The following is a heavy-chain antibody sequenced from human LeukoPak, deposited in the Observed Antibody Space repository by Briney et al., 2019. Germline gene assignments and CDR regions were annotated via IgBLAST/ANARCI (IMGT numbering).Heavy chain of an antibody. CDR2: ISRSGSTK. V-gene: IGHV3-11*01. CDR3: AGGRTDIVVVPATLRNYYFDY. Sequence: GGSLRLSCAASGFTFSDYNMRWIRQAPGKGLEWVSSISRSGSTKYYADSVKGRFTISRDNAKNSLFLQMNSLRAEDTAVYYCAGGRTDIVVVPATLRNYYFDYWGQGTLVTVSS. CDR1: GFTFSDYN. J-gene: IGHJ4*02. D-gene: IGHD2-2*01.